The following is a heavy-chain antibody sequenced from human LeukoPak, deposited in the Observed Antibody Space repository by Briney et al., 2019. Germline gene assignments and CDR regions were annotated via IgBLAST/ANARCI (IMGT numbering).Heavy chain of an antibody. V-gene: IGHV3-23*01. D-gene: IGHD6-19*01. CDR2: ISGSGGST. CDR1: GFTFSSYA. Sequence: GGSLRLXCAASGFTFSSYAMSWVRQAPGKGLESVSAISGSGGSTYYADSVKGRFTISRDNSKNTLYLQMNSLRAEDTAVYYCAKDRGLAVAGLNWFDPWGQGTLVAVSS. CDR3: AKDRGLAVAGLNWFDP. J-gene: IGHJ5*02.